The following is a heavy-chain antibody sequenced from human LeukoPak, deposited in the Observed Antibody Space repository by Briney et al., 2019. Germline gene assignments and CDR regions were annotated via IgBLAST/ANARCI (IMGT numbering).Heavy chain of an antibody. CDR1: SYTFTRYG. Sequence: ASVKVSCKASSYTFTRYGISWVRQAPGQGLEWMGWISAYNGNTNYAQKLQGRVTMTTDTSTSTAYMELRSLRSDDTAVYYCARVDIVIVPAARTMGWFDPWGQGTLVTVSS. V-gene: IGHV1-18*01. J-gene: IGHJ5*02. CDR3: ARVDIVIVPAARTMGWFDP. D-gene: IGHD2-2*01. CDR2: ISAYNGNT.